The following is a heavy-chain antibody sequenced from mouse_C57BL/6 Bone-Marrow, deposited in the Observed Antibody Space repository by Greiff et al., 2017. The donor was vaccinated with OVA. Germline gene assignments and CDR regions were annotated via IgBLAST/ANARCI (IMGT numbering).Heavy chain of an antibody. V-gene: IGHV1-50*01. CDR2: IDPSDSYT. CDR3: ASCGLPVAY. J-gene: IGHJ3*01. CDR1: GYTFTSYW. Sequence: VQLQQPGAELVKPGASVKLSCKASGYTFTSYWMQWVKQRPGQGLEWIGEIDPSDSYTNYNQKFKGKATLTVDTSSSTAYMQLSSLTSEDSAVYYCASCGLPVAYWGQGTLVTVSA.